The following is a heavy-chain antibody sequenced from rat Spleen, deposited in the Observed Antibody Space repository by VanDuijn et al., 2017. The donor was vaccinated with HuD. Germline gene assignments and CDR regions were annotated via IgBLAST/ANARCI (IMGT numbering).Heavy chain of an antibody. D-gene: IGHD1-1*01. CDR1: GFTFSDYY. CDR3: AKANYYSAYYFDY. Sequence: EVQLVESGGGLVQPGNSLKLSCAASGFTFSDYYMAWVRQAPKKGLEWVASIGYEGGNTYYGDSVKGRFTISRDNAKSSLYLQMDSLRSEDTSTYYCAKANYYSAYYFDYWGQGVMVTVSS. V-gene: IGHV5-20*01. J-gene: IGHJ2*01. CDR2: IGYEGGNT.